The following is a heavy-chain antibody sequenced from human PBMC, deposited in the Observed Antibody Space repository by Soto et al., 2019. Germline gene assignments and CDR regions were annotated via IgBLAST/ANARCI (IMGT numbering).Heavy chain of an antibody. CDR1: GGSISYYY. Sequence: PSETLSLTCTVSGGSISYYYWNWIRQPAGKGLEWIGRIYSSGSTNYNPSLKSRVSMSIDTSKNQFSLKVRAVTAADTAVYYCARDYGSGSYYTFDYWGQGTQVTVSS. CDR2: IYSSGST. V-gene: IGHV4-4*07. D-gene: IGHD3-10*01. J-gene: IGHJ4*02. CDR3: ARDYGSGSYYTFDY.